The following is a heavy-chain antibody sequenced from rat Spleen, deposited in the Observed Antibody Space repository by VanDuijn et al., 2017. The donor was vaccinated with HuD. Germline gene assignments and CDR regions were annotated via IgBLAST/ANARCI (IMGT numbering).Heavy chain of an antibody. CDR3: TRNIYNNYFDY. D-gene: IGHD1-10*01. Sequence: EVQLVETGGGLVQPGRSLKLSCVASGFTFSSYWMYWVRQAPGKGLEWVASIMNTGDSTYYPDSVKGRFTISRDNAKGTLYLQMSNLRSEDTAIYYCTRNIYNNYFDYWGQGVMVTVSS. V-gene: IGHV5-31*01. J-gene: IGHJ2*01. CDR2: IMNTGDST. CDR1: GFTFSSYW.